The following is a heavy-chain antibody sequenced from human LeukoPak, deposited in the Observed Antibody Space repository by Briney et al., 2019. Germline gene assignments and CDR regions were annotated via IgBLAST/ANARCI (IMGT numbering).Heavy chain of an antibody. V-gene: IGHV4-39*01. D-gene: IGHD5-24*01. J-gene: IGHJ6*02. CDR1: GDSIRTTRY. CDR2: VYFSGST. CDR3: ATQGYNNQTMDV. Sequence: SETLSLTCTVSGDSIRTTRYWGWIRQPPGKGLEWIGAVYFSGSTYYNPSLKSRVIISVDTSKNQFSLKLTSVTAADSAVYYCATQGYNNQTMDVWGQGTTVTVSS.